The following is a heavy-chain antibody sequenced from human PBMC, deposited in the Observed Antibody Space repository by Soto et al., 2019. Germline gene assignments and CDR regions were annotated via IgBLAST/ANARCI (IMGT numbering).Heavy chain of an antibody. V-gene: IGHV4-61*01. D-gene: IGHD3-3*01. CDR2: IHYSGTT. Sequence: QVKLQESGPGLVKPSETLSLTCTVSGASVSSASYYWSWIRQSPGKGLEWFGYIHYSGTTNYNPSPRSRVTMSVSASMNQVFLRLSAVTAVDTAVYYCARSTSTIRGVITLFFDHWGQGTLVSVSS. CDR1: GASVSSASYY. CDR3: ARSTSTIRGVITLFFDH. J-gene: IGHJ4*02.